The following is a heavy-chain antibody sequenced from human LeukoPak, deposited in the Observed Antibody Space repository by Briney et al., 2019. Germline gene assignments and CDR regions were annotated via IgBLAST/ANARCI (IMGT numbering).Heavy chain of an antibody. D-gene: IGHD2-21*02. Sequence: PGGSLRLSCSATGFTFTDYSMSWDRQAPGKGLEWVSIISRVSTYIYYADSVKGRFTVSRDNAKSSLYLQMTSLRAEDTAVYFCAREGGDGDYYYYMDVWGKGTTVTVSS. J-gene: IGHJ6*03. CDR1: GFTFTDYS. CDR3: AREGGDGDYYYYMDV. CDR2: ISRVSTYI. V-gene: IGHV3-21*01.